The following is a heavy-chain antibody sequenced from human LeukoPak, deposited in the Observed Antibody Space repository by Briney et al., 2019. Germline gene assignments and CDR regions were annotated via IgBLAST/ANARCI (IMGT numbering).Heavy chain of an antibody. J-gene: IGHJ4*02. CDR1: AFTFSSYG. CDR2: ISFDGSNK. Sequence: GTSLRLSCAASAFTFSSYGMQRVRQTPRKGLEKVAVISFDGSNKYYADSVKGRFTISRDNSKNTLYLQMNSLRAEDTAVYYCAKDLIAAATEQKGNYWGQGNLVTVSS. D-gene: IGHD6-13*01. CDR3: AKDLIAAATEQKGNY. V-gene: IGHV3-30*18.